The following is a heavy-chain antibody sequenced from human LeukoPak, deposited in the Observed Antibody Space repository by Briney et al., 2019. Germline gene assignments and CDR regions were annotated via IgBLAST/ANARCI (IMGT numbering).Heavy chain of an antibody. J-gene: IGHJ4*02. CDR3: ARSFWSGREPFDY. CDR2: IKQESGEI. Sequence: GGSLRLSCVASGFTFSSYWMSWVRQAPGKGPEWVANIKQESGEIYYVDSVKGRFTISRDNAKNSLYLQMNSLRAEDTAVYYCARSFWSGREPFDYWGQGTLVTVSS. CDR1: GFTFSSYW. D-gene: IGHD3-3*01. V-gene: IGHV3-7*01.